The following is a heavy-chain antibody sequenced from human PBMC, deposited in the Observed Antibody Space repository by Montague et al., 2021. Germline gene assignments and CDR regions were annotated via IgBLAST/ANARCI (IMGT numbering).Heavy chain of an antibody. V-gene: IGHV4-59*01. CDR3: ARIGVTGDDLLDY. D-gene: IGHD2-21*02. J-gene: IGHJ4*02. Sequence: SETLSLTCSVSGDSISGNHWSWVRQPPGKGLQWIALIYHTGSSDYNPSLSSRVTMTIDTSSNHFSLTIFSVTAADTAVYFCARIGVTGDDLLDYWGQGLLVTVSS. CDR2: IYHTGSS. CDR1: GDSISGNH.